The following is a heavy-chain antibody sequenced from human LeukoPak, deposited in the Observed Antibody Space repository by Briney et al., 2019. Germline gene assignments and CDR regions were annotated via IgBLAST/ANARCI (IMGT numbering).Heavy chain of an antibody. CDR3: ARHYDFWSGYYDY. V-gene: IGHV4-39*01. J-gene: IGHJ4*02. CDR2: IYYSGST. Sequence: PSETLSLTCTVSGGSISSSSYYWGWIRLPPGKGLEWIGSIYYSGSTYYNPSLKSRVTISVDTSKNQFSLKLSSVTAADTAVYYCARHYDFWSGYYDYWGQGTLVTVSS. CDR1: GGSISSSSYY. D-gene: IGHD3-3*01.